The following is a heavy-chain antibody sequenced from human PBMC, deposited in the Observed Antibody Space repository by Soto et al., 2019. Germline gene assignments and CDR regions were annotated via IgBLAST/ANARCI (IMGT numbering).Heavy chain of an antibody. D-gene: IGHD3-10*01. CDR3: TTNYGSGSYWTYDY. V-gene: IGHV3-15*07. CDR2: IKSKTDGGTT. CDR1: GFTFSNAW. J-gene: IGHJ4*02. Sequence: GGSLRLSCAASGFTFSNAWMNWVRQAPGKGLEWVGRIKSKTDGGTTDYAAPVKGRFTISRDDSKNTLYLQMNSLKTEDTAVYYCTTNYGSGSYWTYDYWGQGTLVTVSS.